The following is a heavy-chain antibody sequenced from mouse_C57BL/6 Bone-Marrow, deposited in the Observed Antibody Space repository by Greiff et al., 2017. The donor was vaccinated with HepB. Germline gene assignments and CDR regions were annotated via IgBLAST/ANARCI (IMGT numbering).Heavy chain of an antibody. CDR3: ARRKFIMDY. Sequence: EVKVVESGGDLVKPGGSLKLSCAASGFTFSSYGMSWVRQTPDKRLEWVATISSGGSYTYYPDSVKGRFTISRDNAKNTLYLQMSSLKSEDTAMYYCARRKFIMDYWGQGTSVTVSS. V-gene: IGHV5-6*02. J-gene: IGHJ4*01. D-gene: IGHD1-1*01. CDR1: GFTFSSYG. CDR2: ISSGGSYT.